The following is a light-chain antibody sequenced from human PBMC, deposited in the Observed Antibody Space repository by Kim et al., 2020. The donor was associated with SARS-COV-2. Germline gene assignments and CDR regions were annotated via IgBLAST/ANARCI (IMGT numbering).Light chain of an antibody. V-gene: IGKV3-20*01. Sequence: LSPGERATHACRASQSVSSNYLAWDQQKPGQAPRLLIYCASSRATGIPDRFSGSGSGTDFTLTISRLEPEDFAVYYCQQYGTSPYTFGRGTKLEI. CDR1: QSVSSNY. CDR3: QQYGTSPYT. CDR2: CAS. J-gene: IGKJ2*01.